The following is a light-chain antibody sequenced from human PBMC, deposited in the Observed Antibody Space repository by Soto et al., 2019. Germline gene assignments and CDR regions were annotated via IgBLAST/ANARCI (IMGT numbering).Light chain of an antibody. J-gene: IGLJ2*01. CDR3: AAWDDSLSVPV. Sequence: QSVLTQPPSASGTPGQRVTISCSGSSSNIGSYYVYWYQQLPGTGPKLLIYRNNQRPSGVPDRFSGSKSGTSASLAISGLRSEDEADYYCAAWDDSLSVPVFGGGTKVTVL. CDR2: RNN. CDR1: SSNIGSYY. V-gene: IGLV1-47*01.